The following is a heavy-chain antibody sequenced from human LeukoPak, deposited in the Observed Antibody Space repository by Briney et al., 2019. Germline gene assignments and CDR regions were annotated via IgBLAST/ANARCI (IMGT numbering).Heavy chain of an antibody. V-gene: IGHV1-46*01. CDR1: GYTFTSYY. J-gene: IGHJ5*02. D-gene: IGHD3-10*01. CDR3: ARDRVTMVRGVIIVANWFDP. CDR2: INPSGGST. Sequence: ASVKVSCKASGYTFTSYYMHWVRQAPGQGLEWMGIINPSGGSTSYAQKFQGRVTMTRDTSTSTVYVELSSLRSEDTAVYYCARDRVTMVRGVIIVANWFDPWGQGTLVTVSS.